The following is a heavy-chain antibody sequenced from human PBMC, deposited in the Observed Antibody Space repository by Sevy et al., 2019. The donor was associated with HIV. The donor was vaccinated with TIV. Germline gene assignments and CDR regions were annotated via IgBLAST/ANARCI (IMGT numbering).Heavy chain of an antibody. Sequence: KQSQTLSLTCAISGDSVSSNSAAWNWIRQSPSRGLEWLGRTYYRSKWYNDYAVSVKSRITINPETSKNQFSLQLNSVTPEDTAVYYCAREVQTTYGGYRYNWFDPWGQGTLVTVSS. J-gene: IGHJ5*02. CDR2: TYYRSKWYN. CDR1: GDSVSSNSAA. V-gene: IGHV6-1*01. CDR3: AREVQTTYGGYRYNWFDP. D-gene: IGHD5-12*01.